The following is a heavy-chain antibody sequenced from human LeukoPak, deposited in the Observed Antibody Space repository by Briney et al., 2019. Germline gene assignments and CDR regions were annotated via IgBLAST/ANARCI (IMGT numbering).Heavy chain of an antibody. J-gene: IGHJ4*02. CDR2: ISYDGSNK. Sequence: GGSLRLSCAASGFTFSSYGMHWVRQAPGKGLEWVAVISYDGSNKYYADSVKGRFTISRDNSKNTLYLQMNSLGVEDTALYYCARAYGSNGYFQLPIDYWGQGTLVTVSS. CDR3: ARAYGSNGYFQLPIDY. CDR1: GFTFSSYG. D-gene: IGHD3-22*01. V-gene: IGHV3-30*03.